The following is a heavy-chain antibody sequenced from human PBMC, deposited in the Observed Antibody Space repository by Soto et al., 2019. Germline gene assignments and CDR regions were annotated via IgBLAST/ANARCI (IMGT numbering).Heavy chain of an antibody. CDR3: AREYDGDSSSPSCNDY. J-gene: IGHJ4*02. V-gene: IGHV4-59*01. CDR2: IYYSGST. CDR1: GGSISSYY. D-gene: IGHD2-2*03. Sequence: SETLSLTCTVSGGSISSYYWSWIRQPPGKGLEWIGYIYYSGSTNYNPSHKSRVTISVDTSKNQFTLKLSSMTAADTAVDYCAREYDGDSSSPSCNDYWGQGTLVTVSS.